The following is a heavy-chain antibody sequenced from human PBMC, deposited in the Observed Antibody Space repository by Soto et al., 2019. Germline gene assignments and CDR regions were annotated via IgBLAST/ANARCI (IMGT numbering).Heavy chain of an antibody. CDR3: ATVTYYDYIWGSYPYYFDD. D-gene: IGHD3-16*02. Sequence: EVQLLESGGGLVQPGGSLRLSCAASGFTFSSYAMSWVRQAPGKGLEWVSAISGSGGSTYYADSVKGRFTISRDNSKHTLYLQMNSLRAEDTAVYYCATVTYYDYIWGSYPYYFDDWGQGTLVTVSS. CDR2: ISGSGGST. CDR1: GFTFSSYA. J-gene: IGHJ4*02. V-gene: IGHV3-23*01.